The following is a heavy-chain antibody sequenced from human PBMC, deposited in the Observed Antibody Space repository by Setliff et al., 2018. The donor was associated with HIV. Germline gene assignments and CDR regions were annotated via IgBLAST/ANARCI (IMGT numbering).Heavy chain of an antibody. CDR2: IDSSTTYI. CDR3: ARGPTTVTNYYYYYMDV. J-gene: IGHJ6*03. CDR1: GFTFSAYS. D-gene: IGHD4-17*01. V-gene: IGHV3-21*01. Sequence: GGSLRLSCAASGFTFSAYSMNWVRQAPGKGLEWVSSIDSSTTYIHYADSVKGRFTISRDNDRNSLYLQMNGLRAEDTAVYYCARGPTTVTNYYYYYMDVWGKGTTVTVSS.